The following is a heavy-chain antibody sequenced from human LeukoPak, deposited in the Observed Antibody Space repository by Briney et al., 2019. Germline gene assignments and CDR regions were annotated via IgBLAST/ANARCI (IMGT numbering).Heavy chain of an antibody. Sequence: XGSLRLSCAASGFTFSTYWMSWVRQAPGKGPEWVANIKEDGSEPYYMDSVRGRFTISRDNAETSLHLQMDSLRAEDTAGYYCFRDDGPGTWGQGTLVTVSS. CDR3: FRDDGPGT. D-gene: IGHD3-10*01. V-gene: IGHV3-7*01. CDR1: GFTFSTYW. J-gene: IGHJ5*02. CDR2: IKEDGSEP.